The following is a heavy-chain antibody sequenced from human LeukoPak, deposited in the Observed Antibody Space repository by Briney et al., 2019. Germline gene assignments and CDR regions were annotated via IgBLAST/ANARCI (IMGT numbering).Heavy chain of an antibody. V-gene: IGHV3-23*01. D-gene: IGHD3-16*02. CDR2: ISGSGGST. CDR1: GFTFSSYA. Sequence: GGSLRLSCAASGFTFSSYAMSWVRQAPGKGLEWVSAISGSGGSTYYADSVKGRFTISRDNSKNTLYLQMNSLRAEDTAVYYCARSIPLNDFWGSCRDWGQGTLVTVSS. CDR3: ARSIPLNDFWGSCRD. J-gene: IGHJ4*02.